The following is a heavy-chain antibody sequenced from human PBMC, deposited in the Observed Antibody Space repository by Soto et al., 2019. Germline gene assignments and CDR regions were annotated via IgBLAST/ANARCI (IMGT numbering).Heavy chain of an antibody. CDR3: ARGYCSSTSCYSNRTPSYGMDV. Sequence: QVQLQESGPGLVKPSQTLSLTCTVSGGSISSGGYYWSWIRQHPGKGREWIVYIYYSGSTYYTPSLKSRVTISVDTSKNQFSLKLSSVTAADTAVYYCARGYCSSTSCYSNRTPSYGMDVWGQGTTVTVSS. CDR1: GGSISSGGYY. J-gene: IGHJ6*02. CDR2: IYYSGST. D-gene: IGHD2-2*01. V-gene: IGHV4-31*03.